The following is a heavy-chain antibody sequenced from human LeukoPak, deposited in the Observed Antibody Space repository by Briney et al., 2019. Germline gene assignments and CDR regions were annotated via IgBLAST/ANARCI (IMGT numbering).Heavy chain of an antibody. CDR3: AKELIKAARLGH. CDR1: GFTFSSYA. Sequence: PGGSLRLSCAASGFTFSSYAMHWVRQAPGKGLEWVAVISYDGSNKYYADSVKGRFTISRDNSKNTLYLQMNSLRAEDTAVYYCAKELIKAARLGHWGQGTLVTVSS. J-gene: IGHJ1*01. D-gene: IGHD6-6*01. CDR2: ISYDGSNK. V-gene: IGHV3-30-3*01.